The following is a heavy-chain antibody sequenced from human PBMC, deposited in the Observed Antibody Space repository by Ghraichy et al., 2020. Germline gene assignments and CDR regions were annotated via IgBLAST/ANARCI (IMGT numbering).Heavy chain of an antibody. V-gene: IGHV6-1*01. CDR3: TRGRDGYINY. Sequence: SETLSLTCGISGDSVSSSSAAWSWIRQSPSRGLEWLGRTYYRSKWYNDYAVSVKSRITISPDTSKNQFSLQLNSVTPEDTAVYYCTRGRDGYINYWGQGTLVTVPS. J-gene: IGHJ4*02. CDR2: TYYRSKWYN. D-gene: IGHD5-24*01. CDR1: GDSVSSSSAA.